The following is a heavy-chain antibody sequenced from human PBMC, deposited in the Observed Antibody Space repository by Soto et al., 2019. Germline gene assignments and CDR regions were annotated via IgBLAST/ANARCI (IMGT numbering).Heavy chain of an antibody. Sequence: ASVKVSCKASGGTFSSYAISWVRQAPGQGLEWMGGIIPIFGTANYAQKFQGRVTITADESTSTAYMELSSLRSEDTAVYYCARVDSAQNYYDSSGYYYYYYGMDVWGHGTTVTVSS. CDR1: GGTFSSYA. D-gene: IGHD3-22*01. CDR3: ARVDSAQNYYDSSGYYYYYYGMDV. J-gene: IGHJ6*02. CDR2: IIPIFGTA. V-gene: IGHV1-69*13.